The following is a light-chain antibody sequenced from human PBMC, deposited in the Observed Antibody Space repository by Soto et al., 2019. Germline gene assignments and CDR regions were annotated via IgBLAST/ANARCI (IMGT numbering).Light chain of an antibody. CDR3: QSYDSSLSGYV. J-gene: IGLJ1*01. Sequence: QSALTQPPSVSGAPGQRVTIFCTGSSSNIGAGYDVHWYQQLPGTAPKLLIYGNSNRPSGVPDRFSGSKSGTSASLAITGLQAEDEAEYYCQSYDSSLSGYVFGTGTKLTVL. CDR2: GNS. V-gene: IGLV1-40*01. CDR1: SSNIGAGYD.